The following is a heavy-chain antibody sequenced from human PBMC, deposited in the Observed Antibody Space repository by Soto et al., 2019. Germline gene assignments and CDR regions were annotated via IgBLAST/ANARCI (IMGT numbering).Heavy chain of an antibody. V-gene: IGHV4-59*01. CDR3: ASIPRGPSFGWYDH. Sequence: QVQLQESGPGLVKPSETLSLACTVSRGSISSYYWSWFRQTPGKGLEWIGYITHSGSTKYNPSLESRVMVSIDTSRQQFSLRLISVTAADTAVYYSASIPRGPSFGWYDHSGQGSLVIVSS. J-gene: IGHJ4*02. CDR1: RGSISSYY. D-gene: IGHD5-18*01. CDR2: ITHSGST.